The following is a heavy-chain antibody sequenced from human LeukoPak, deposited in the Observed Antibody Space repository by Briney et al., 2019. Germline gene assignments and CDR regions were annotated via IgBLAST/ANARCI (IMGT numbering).Heavy chain of an antibody. J-gene: IGHJ5*02. D-gene: IGHD5-24*01. V-gene: IGHV4-34*01. CDR1: GGSFSGYY. CDR3: ARGTRRDGYASLNWFDP. Sequence: PSETLSLTCAVYGGSFSGYYWSWIRQPPGKGLEWIWEINHSGSTNYNPSLKSRVTISVDTSKNQFSLKLSSVTAADTAVYYCARGTRRDGYASLNWFDPWGQGTLVTVSS. CDR2: INHSGST.